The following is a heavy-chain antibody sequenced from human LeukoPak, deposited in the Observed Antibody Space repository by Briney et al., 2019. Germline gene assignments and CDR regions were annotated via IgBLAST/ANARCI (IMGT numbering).Heavy chain of an antibody. V-gene: IGHV4-34*01. CDR3: ARVCDYVWGSYRHIARRYYFDY. CDR1: GGSFSGYY. Sequence: SETLSLTCAVYGGSFSGYYWSWIRQPPGKGLEWIGEINHSGSTNYNPSLKSRVTISVDTSKNQFSLKLSSVTAADTAVYYCARVCDYVWGSYRHIARRYYFDYWGQGTLVTVSS. J-gene: IGHJ4*02. D-gene: IGHD3-16*02. CDR2: INHSGST.